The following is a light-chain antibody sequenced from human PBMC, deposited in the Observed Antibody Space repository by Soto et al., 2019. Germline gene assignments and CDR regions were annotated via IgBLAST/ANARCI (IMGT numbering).Light chain of an antibody. V-gene: IGKV2-30*02. J-gene: IGKJ2*01. CDR2: KVS. CDR3: MQGTHWPFT. CDR1: QSLVHSDGNTY. Sequence: DVVMTQSPLSLPVTLGQPASISCRSSQSLVHSDGNTYLNWFQQRPGQSPRRLMYKVSTRDSGVPDRFSGSGSGTDFTLRISSVEAEDVGVYYCMQGTHWPFTFGQGTKLEIK.